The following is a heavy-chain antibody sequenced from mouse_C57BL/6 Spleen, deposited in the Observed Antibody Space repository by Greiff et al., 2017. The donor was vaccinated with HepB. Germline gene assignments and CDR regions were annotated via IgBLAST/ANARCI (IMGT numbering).Heavy chain of an antibody. CDR1: GFTFSDYG. J-gene: IGHJ4*01. Sequence: EVQRVESGGGLVKPGGSLKLSCAASGFTFSDYGMHWVRQAPEKGLEWVAYISSGSSTIYYADTVKGRFTISRDNAKNTLFLQMTSLRSEDTAMYYCARRSYYGYVGYAMDYWGQGTSVTVSS. CDR2: ISSGSSTI. D-gene: IGHD2-9*01. V-gene: IGHV5-17*01. CDR3: ARRSYYGYVGYAMDY.